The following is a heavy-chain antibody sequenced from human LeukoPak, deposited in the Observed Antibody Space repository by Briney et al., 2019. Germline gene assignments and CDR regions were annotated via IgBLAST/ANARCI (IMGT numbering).Heavy chain of an antibody. CDR2: INHSGST. V-gene: IGHV4-39*07. Sequence: SETLSLTCTVSGGSISSGDYYWSWIRQPPGKGLEWIGEINHSGSTNYNPSLKSRVTISVDTSKNQFSLKLSSVTAADTAVYYCARGLRNYYDSSGYYRPYWGQGTLVTVSS. CDR3: ARGLRNYYDSSGYYRPY. CDR1: GGSISSGDYY. D-gene: IGHD3-22*01. J-gene: IGHJ4*02.